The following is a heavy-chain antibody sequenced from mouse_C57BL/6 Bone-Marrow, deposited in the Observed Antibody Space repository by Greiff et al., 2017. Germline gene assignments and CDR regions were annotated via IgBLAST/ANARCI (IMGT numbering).Heavy chain of an antibody. CDR2: ISDGGSYT. V-gene: IGHV5-4*01. D-gene: IGHD2-4*01. Sequence: EVPVVASGGGLVTPGGSLTLSCAASGFTFSSYAMSWVRQTPEKRLEWVATISDGGSYTYYPDNVKGRFTISRDNAKNNLYLQMSHLKSEDTAMYYCARDRRLRRRFAYWGQGTLVTVSA. J-gene: IGHJ3*01. CDR1: GFTFSSYA. CDR3: ARDRRLRRRFAY.